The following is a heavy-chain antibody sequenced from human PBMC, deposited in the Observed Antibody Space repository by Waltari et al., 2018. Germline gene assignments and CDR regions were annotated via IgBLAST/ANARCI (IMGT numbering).Heavy chain of an antibody. CDR2: IKQDGSEK. CDR3: ARGVTTVTPGRWFDP. J-gene: IGHJ5*02. V-gene: IGHV3-7*01. D-gene: IGHD4-17*01. Sequence: EVQLVESGGGLVQPGGSLRLSCAASGFTFSSYWMSWVRQAPGKGLEWVANIKQDGSEKYYVDSVKGRFTISRDNAKNSLYLQMNSLRAEDTAVYYCARGVTTVTPGRWFDPWGQGTLVIVSS. CDR1: GFTFSSYW.